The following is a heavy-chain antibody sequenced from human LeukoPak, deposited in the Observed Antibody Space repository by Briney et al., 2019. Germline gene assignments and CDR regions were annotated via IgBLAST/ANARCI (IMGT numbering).Heavy chain of an antibody. CDR2: IYSGSA. J-gene: IGHJ5*02. CDR3: ARGRGNTIPWT. Sequence: SETLSLTCTVSGGSVSSYYWNWIRQPPGKGLEWIGYIYSGSAKYNPSLKRRVTISVDTSKNQFSLKLSSVTAADTAVYYCARGRGNTIPWTWGQGTLVTVSS. D-gene: IGHD3-3*01. CDR1: GGSVSSYY. V-gene: IGHV4-59*02.